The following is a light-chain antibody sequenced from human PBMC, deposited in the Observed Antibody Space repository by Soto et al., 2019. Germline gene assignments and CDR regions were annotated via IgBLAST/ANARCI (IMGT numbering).Light chain of an antibody. CDR2: LAS. V-gene: IGKV3D-11*03. Sequence: EIVLTQSPATLSSFPGDRVTLSCRASQAVNTRLAWYQHRPGQAPRLLIYLASNRAAGVPARFSGSGSATDFTLTISRLETEDFELYHCHQYGNATHTFGPGTKV. CDR1: QAVNTR. CDR3: HQYGNATHT. J-gene: IGKJ1*01.